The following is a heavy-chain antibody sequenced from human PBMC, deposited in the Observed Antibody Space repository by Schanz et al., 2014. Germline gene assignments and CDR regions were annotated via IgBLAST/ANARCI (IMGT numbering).Heavy chain of an antibody. V-gene: IGHV3-21*04. J-gene: IGHJ6*02. CDR1: GFTFSDYS. CDR2: ISSSSSYI. Sequence: EVQLVESGGGLVQPGGSLRLSCAASGFTFSDYSMNWVRQAPGKGLEWVSSISSSSSYIYYADSMKGRFTISRDNAKTSLYLKMNSRRAEDTAVYYCARAPPPYSSSPYYWYYGMDVWGQGTTVTVSS. CDR3: ARAPPPYSSSPYYWYYGMDV. D-gene: IGHD6-6*01.